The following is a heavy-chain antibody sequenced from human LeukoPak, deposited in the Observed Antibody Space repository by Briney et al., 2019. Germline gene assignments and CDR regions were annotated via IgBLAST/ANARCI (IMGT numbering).Heavy chain of an antibody. J-gene: IGHJ4*02. CDR2: ISWDGGST. Sequence: GSLRLSCAASGFTFDDYAMHWVRQAPGKGLEWVSLISWDGGSTYYADSVKGRFTISRDNSKNSLYLQMNSLRAEDTALYYCAKDASTSSGWYYFDYWGQGTLVTVSS. D-gene: IGHD6-19*01. CDR1: GFTFDDYA. V-gene: IGHV3-43D*03. CDR3: AKDASTSSGWYYFDY.